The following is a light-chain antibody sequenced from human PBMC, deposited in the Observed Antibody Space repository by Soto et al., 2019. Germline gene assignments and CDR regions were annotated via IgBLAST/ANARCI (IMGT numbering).Light chain of an antibody. CDR3: QQRSNWPIT. CDR1: QSVSSY. CDR2: HAS. Sequence: EIVLTQSPATLSLSPGERASLSCRASQSVSSYLAWYQQKPGQAPRLLIYHASNRATGIPARFSGRGSGTDFTLTITSLEPEDFAVYYCQQRSNWPITFGQGTRLEIK. J-gene: IGKJ5*01. V-gene: IGKV3-11*01.